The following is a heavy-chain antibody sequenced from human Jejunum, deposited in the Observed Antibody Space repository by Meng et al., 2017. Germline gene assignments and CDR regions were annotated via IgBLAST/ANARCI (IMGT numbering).Heavy chain of an antibody. Sequence: GESLKISCTASGLTFGDCALSWFRQAPGKGLEWIGFIRSTAKDATPQYAASVQGRFTISRDDSKSIAYLQMNGLKAEDTAIYYCARAGDGYNYFLDYWGQGTLVNGAS. D-gene: IGHD5-24*01. CDR3: ARAGDGYNYFLDY. CDR2: IRSTAKDATP. CDR1: GLTFGDCA. V-gene: IGHV3-49*03. J-gene: IGHJ4*02.